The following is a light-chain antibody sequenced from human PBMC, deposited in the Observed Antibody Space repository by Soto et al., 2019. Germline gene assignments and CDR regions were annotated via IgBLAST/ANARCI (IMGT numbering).Light chain of an antibody. CDR2: AAS. V-gene: IGKV1-39*01. J-gene: IGKJ2*01. CDR3: QQSYSIPYT. Sequence: DIQMTQSPSSLSASVGDRVTITCRASQSIRNFLNWYQQKPGKAPELLIYAASSFQSGVPSRFSGSGSGTDFTLTISSLQPEDFATYYCQQSYSIPYTFGQGTNLEIK. CDR1: QSIRNF.